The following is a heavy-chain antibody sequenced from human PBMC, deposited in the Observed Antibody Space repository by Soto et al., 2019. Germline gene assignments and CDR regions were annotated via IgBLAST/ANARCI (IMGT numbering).Heavy chain of an antibody. V-gene: IGHV4-34*01. CDR1: GGSXSGYY. CDR3: ARVSGIYYYGMDV. CDR2: INHSGST. D-gene: IGHD3-10*01. J-gene: IGHJ6*02. Sequence: PSETLSLTCAVYGGSXSGYYWSWIRQPPGKGLEWIGEINHSGSTNYNPSLKSRVTISVDTSKNQFSLKLSSVTAADTAVYYCARVSGIYYYGMDVSGQGTTVTVSS.